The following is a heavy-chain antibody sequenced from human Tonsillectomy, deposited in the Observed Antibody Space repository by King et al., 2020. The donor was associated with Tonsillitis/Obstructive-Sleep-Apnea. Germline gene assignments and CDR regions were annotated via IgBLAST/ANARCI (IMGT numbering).Heavy chain of an antibody. CDR2: ISYDGTNE. CDR3: ARGFSATIDYIMDV. V-gene: IGHV3-30*04. D-gene: IGHD5-12*01. J-gene: IGHJ6*02. Sequence: HVQLVESGGGVVQPGRSLRLSCAASGFTFSSYAMHWVRQAPGKGLEWVAVISYDGTNEYYADSVKGRFTISRDNSKNTLYLQVNSLRAEDTAVYYCARGFSATIDYIMDVWGQGTTVTVSS. CDR1: GFTFSSYA.